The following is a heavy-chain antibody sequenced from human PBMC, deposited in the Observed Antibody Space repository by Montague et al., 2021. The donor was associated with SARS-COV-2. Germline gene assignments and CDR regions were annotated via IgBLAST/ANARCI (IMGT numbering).Heavy chain of an antibody. Sequence: TLSLTCTVSGGSISSGGYYWSWFRRHPGQGLEWIGHIYNSVNTYYNPSLKSRVTISVDTSKNQFSLKLSSVTAADTAVYYCARVQGITMIVVVIGAFDIWGQGTMVTVSS. CDR3: ARVQGITMIVVVIGAFDI. CDR1: GGSISSGGYY. V-gene: IGHV4-31*03. CDR2: IYNSVNT. J-gene: IGHJ3*02. D-gene: IGHD3-22*01.